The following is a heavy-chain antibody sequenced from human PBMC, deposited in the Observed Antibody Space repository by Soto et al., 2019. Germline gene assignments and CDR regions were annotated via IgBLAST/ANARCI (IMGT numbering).Heavy chain of an antibody. D-gene: IGHD6-19*01. CDR2: TYYTSKWYN. CDR3: AMVYSSGWSFYYGTDV. V-gene: IGHV6-1*01. Sequence: SQTLSLTCAISGDSVSSNSAIWNWFRQSPSRGLEWLGRTYYTSKWYNDYAVSVKSRISINPDTSKNQVSLQLNSVTPEDTAVYYCAMVYSSGWSFYYGTDVWGQGTTVTVCS. J-gene: IGHJ6*02. CDR1: GDSVSSNSAI.